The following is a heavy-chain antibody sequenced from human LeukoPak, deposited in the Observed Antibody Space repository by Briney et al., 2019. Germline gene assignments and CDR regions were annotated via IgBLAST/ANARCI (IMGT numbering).Heavy chain of an antibody. J-gene: IGHJ6*03. CDR1: GFTFSSYA. CDR3: AKALEDCSGGGCFSGYMDV. D-gene: IGHD2-15*01. CDR2: ISYDGSNK. Sequence: GRSLRLSCAASGFTFSSYAMHWVRQAPGKGLEWVAVISYDGSNKYYADSVKGRFTISRDNSKNTLYLQMNSLRAEDTAVYYCAKALEDCSGGGCFSGYMDVWGKGTTVIVSS. V-gene: IGHV3-30*01.